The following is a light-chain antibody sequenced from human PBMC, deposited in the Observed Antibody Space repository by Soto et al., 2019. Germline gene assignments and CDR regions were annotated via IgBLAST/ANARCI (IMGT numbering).Light chain of an antibody. V-gene: IGKV1-12*01. CDR2: AAS. J-gene: IGKJ5*01. Sequence: DIQMTQSPSSVSASVGDRGTITCRSSEDISTWLAWYQQKPGKAPKLXXYAASSLQSGVPSRFSGSGSGTDLTLTISSLQPEDFATYYCQHADSFPIITFGQGTRLEIK. CDR3: QHADSFPIIT. CDR1: EDISTW.